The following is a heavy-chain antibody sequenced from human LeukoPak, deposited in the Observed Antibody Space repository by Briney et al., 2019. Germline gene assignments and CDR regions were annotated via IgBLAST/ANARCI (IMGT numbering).Heavy chain of an antibody. CDR1: GDSFSPYY. J-gene: IGHJ4*01. CDR2: IYTTGST. Sequence: PSETLSLTCTVSGDSFSPYYWAWIRQPAGKGLEWIGRIYTTGSTDYNHYLKSRVSLSLDTSKNQFSLKLTSVTAADTAVYYCARERRDYDPLRGHYGGYDYDNWGHGTLVTVSS. CDR3: ARERRDYDPLRGHYGGYDYDN. V-gene: IGHV4-4*07. D-gene: IGHD3-3*01.